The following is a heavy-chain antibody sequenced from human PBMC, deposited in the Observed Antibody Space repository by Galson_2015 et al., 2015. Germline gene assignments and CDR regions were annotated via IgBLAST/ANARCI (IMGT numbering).Heavy chain of an antibody. Sequence: SLRLSCAASGFTFSNAWMSWVRQAPGKGLEWVGRIKSKIDGGATDYAAPVKGRFTISRDDSKNTLSLQMNSLKTEDTAVYYCITLRLRWPHHWGQGTLVTVSS. CDR2: IKSKIDGGAT. J-gene: IGHJ5*02. D-gene: IGHD3-3*01. CDR3: ITLRLRWPHH. CDR1: GFTFSNAW. V-gene: IGHV3-15*01.